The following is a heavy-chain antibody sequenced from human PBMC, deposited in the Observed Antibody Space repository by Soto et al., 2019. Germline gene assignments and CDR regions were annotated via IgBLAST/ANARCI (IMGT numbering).Heavy chain of an antibody. CDR2: ISGSGGST. CDR3: AKDMSSSSVSYFDY. V-gene: IGHV3-23*01. D-gene: IGHD6-6*01. CDR1: GFTFSSYA. J-gene: IGHJ4*02. Sequence: GGSLRLSCAASGFTFSSYAMSWVRQAPGKGLEWVSAISGSGGSTYYADSVKGWFTISRDNSKNTLYLQMNSLRAEDTAVYYCAKDMSSSSVSYFDYWGQGTLVTVSS.